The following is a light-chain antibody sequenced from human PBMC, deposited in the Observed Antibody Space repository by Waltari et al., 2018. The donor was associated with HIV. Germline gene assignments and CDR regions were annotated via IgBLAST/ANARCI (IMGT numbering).Light chain of an antibody. CDR3: AAWDDSPYV. Sequence: QSVLTQSPSASGTPGQRVTISCSGSSSKIGSNYVSWYQQLPGTAPKLLIYRNNQRPSGVPDRFSGSKSGTSASLAINGLRSEDEADYYCAAWDDSPYVFGTGTKVTVL. J-gene: IGLJ1*01. CDR1: SSKIGSNY. CDR2: RNN. V-gene: IGLV1-47*01.